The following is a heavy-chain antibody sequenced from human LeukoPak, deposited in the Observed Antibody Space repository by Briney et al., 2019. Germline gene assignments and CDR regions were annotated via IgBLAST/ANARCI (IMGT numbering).Heavy chain of an antibody. CDR1: GYSFTSYG. V-gene: IGHV1-18*01. D-gene: IGHD2-2*01. CDR3: ARGIGYCSSTSCQCFEFDY. CDR2: ISGYNGNT. Sequence: GASVKVSCKTSGYSFTSYGINWMRQAPGQGLEWMGWISGYNGNTNYAQKFQDRVTLTTDTFTTTVYMELRSLTSDDTAVYYCARGIGYCSSTSCQCFEFDYWGQGTLVTVSS. J-gene: IGHJ4*02.